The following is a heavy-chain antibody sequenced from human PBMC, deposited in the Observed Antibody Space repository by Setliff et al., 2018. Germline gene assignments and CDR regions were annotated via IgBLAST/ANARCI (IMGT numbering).Heavy chain of an antibody. CDR2: ISGSGGRT. J-gene: IGHJ4*02. D-gene: IGHD1-1*01. CDR3: ARDGHNVYYFDY. Sequence: GGSLRLSCEGSGFSFNNYAISWVRQLPGKRPEWVSSISGSGGRTYYADSVKGRFTVSRDNSKNTISLQMNRLQADDTALYSCARDGHNVYYFDYWGLGTLVTVSS. CDR1: GFSFNNYA. V-gene: IGHV3-23*01.